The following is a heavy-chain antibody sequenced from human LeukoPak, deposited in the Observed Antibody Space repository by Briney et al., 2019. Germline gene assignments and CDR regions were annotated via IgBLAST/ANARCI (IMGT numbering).Heavy chain of an antibody. CDR1: GFTFSDYF. V-gene: IGHV3-69-1*01. J-gene: IGHJ4*02. D-gene: IGHD3-10*01. CDR2: IYSGGSM. Sequence: GGSLRLSCAASGFTFSDYFMSWIRQAPGKGLEWVSLIYSGGSMYYADSVKGRFTISRDNAKNSLYLQMNSLRAEDTAVYYCARETYYGSGSYYTWYFDYWGQGTLVTVSS. CDR3: ARETYYGSGSYYTWYFDY.